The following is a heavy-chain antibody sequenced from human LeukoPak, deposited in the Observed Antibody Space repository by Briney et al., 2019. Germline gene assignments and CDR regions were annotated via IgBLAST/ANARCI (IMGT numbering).Heavy chain of an antibody. CDR3: ARDSTERYDYALNWFDP. Sequence: GGSLRLSCAASGFTFSSYWMSWVRQAPGKGLEWVANIKQDGSEKYYVDSVKGRFTISRDNAKNSLYLQMNSLRAEDTAVYYCARDSTERYDYALNWFDPWGQGTLVTVSS. CDR1: GFTFSSYW. D-gene: IGHD3-16*01. CDR2: IKQDGSEK. V-gene: IGHV3-7*01. J-gene: IGHJ5*02.